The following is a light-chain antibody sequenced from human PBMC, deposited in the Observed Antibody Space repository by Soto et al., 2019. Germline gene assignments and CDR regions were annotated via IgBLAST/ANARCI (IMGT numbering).Light chain of an antibody. V-gene: IGKV3D-7*01. CDR1: QTVTNDY. J-gene: IGKJ5*01. CDR3: QQDYNLPGT. CDR2: DAS. Sequence: SCRASQTVTNDYLTWYQQKDGQAPRLLIYDASTRATSIPARFSGSGSGTDYTLTISSLQPEDFAVYSCQQDYNLPGTFGQGTRLDIK.